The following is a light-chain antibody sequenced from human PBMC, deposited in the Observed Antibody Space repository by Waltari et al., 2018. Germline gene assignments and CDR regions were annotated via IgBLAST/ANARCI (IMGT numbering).Light chain of an antibody. J-gene: IGKJ5*01. Sequence: EFVLTQSPGTLSLSPGERATLSCRASQSVTSSYLAWYQQKPGQAPRLLIYGASSRATVIPDRFSGSGSGTDFTLSISRLEAEDFAVYYCQHYGSSPITFGQGTRLDIK. CDR1: QSVTSSY. CDR2: GAS. CDR3: QHYGSSPIT. V-gene: IGKV3-20*01.